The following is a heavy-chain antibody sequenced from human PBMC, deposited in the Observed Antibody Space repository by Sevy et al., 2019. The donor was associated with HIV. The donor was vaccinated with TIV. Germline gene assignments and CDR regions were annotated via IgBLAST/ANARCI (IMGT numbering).Heavy chain of an antibody. CDR2: IKQDGSVK. V-gene: IGHV3-7*01. Sequence: GGSLRLSCAASGFSLNSYWMSWVRQAPGKGLEWVANIKQDGSVKSYVDSVKGRFTISRDNARNLLYLQMNSLRAEDTALYYCVRAIAADGSFWGQGTLVTVSS. CDR3: VRAIAADGSF. J-gene: IGHJ4*02. CDR1: GFSLNSYW. D-gene: IGHD6-13*01.